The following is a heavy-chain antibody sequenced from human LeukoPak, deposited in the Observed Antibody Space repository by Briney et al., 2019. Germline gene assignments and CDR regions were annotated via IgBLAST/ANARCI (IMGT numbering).Heavy chain of an antibody. CDR2: IYPGDSET. Sequence: GESLTISCKGSGYSFNTYWIAWVRHMPGKCLECMGIIYPGDSETTYSPSFQGQVTISAAKSISTAFLHWSSLKASDTAIYYCAKLTRGGYEKFDFWGQGTQVTVSS. J-gene: IGHJ4*02. CDR3: AKLTRGGYEKFDF. V-gene: IGHV5-51*01. CDR1: GYSFNTYW. D-gene: IGHD5-12*01.